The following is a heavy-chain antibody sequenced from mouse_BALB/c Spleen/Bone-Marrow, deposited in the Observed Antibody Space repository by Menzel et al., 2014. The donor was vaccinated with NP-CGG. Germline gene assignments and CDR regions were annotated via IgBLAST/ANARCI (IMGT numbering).Heavy chain of an antibody. J-gene: IGHJ1*01. CDR2: INPYNGDT. CDR3: GRSGYYGSSYFDV. V-gene: IGHV1-37*01. Sequence: VQLKHSGPELVKPGASVKISCKASGYSFTGYFMNWVKQSHGKSLERIGRINPYNGDTFYNQKFKGKATLTVDKPSSTAHMELLSLTSEDSAVYYCGRSGYYGSSYFDVWGAGTTVTVSS. D-gene: IGHD1-1*01. CDR1: GYSFTGYF.